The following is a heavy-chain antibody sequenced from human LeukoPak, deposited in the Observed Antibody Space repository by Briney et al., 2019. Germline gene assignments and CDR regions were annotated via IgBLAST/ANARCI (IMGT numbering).Heavy chain of an antibody. Sequence: PSETLSLTCTVSGGSISSSSYYWGWIRQPPGKGLEWIGSIYYSGSTYYNPSLKSRVTISVDTSKNQFSLKLSSVTAADTAVYYCARRGEGNKYAFDIWGQGTMVTVPS. CDR3: ARRGEGNKYAFDI. J-gene: IGHJ3*02. CDR2: IYYSGST. CDR1: GGSISSSSYY. V-gene: IGHV4-39*07. D-gene: IGHD3-16*01.